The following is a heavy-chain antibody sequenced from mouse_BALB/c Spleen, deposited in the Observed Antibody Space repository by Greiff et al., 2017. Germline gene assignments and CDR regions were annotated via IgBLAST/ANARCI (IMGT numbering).Heavy chain of an antibody. J-gene: IGHJ4*01. CDR1: GYTFTSYW. Sequence: QVQLKQSGAELVKPGASVKLSCKASGYTFTSYWMHWVKQRPVQGLEWIGEINPSNGRTNYNEKFKSKATLTVDKSSSTAYMQLSSLTSEDSAFYYCARREYGDYVDYWGQGTSVTVSS. CDR3: ARREYGDYVDY. CDR2: INPSNGRT. D-gene: IGHD2-13*01. V-gene: IGHV1S81*02.